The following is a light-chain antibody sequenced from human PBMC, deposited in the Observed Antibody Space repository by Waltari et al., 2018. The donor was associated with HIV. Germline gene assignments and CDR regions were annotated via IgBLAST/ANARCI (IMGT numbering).Light chain of an antibody. V-gene: IGKV3-15*01. Sequence: TLLTQSPATLSVSVGERVTLSCRASQSLTANLAWYQQRPGQAPRLLIYGASSRATDIPARFSGSGSGTDYTLTISTVQSEDSAVYYCQQNIHWPPYTFGQGTKL. CDR1: QSLTAN. J-gene: IGKJ2*01. CDR2: GAS. CDR3: QQNIHWPPYT.